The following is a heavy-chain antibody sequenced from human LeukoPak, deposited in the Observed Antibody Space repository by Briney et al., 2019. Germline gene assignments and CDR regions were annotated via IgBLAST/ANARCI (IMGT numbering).Heavy chain of an antibody. CDR1: GDSISSHNYY. J-gene: IGHJ4*02. CDR2: IYYSGST. D-gene: IGHD6-19*01. V-gene: IGHV4-39*01. Sequence: PSETLSLTCAVSGDSISSHNYYWGWVRQPPGKGLEWIASIYYSGSTFYNPSLKSRFTISVDTSKNQFSLRLTSENVADTAVYYCARNSSSGWFDFWGRGTLVTVSS. CDR3: ARNSSSGWFDF.